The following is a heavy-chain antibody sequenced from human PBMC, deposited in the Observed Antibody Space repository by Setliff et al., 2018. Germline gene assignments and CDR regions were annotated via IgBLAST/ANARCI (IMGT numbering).Heavy chain of an antibody. CDR3: ARQEDDSSGYYSTD. V-gene: IGHV4-39*01. CDR2: IYYSGST. J-gene: IGHJ4*02. D-gene: IGHD3-22*01. CDR1: GGSISSSYYY. Sequence: PSETLSLTCAVSGGSISSSYYYWGWIRQPPGKGLEWIGSIYYSGSTYYNPSLKGRVTISVDTSKNQFSLKLSSVTVADTAVYYCARQEDDSSGYYSTDWGQGTLVTVSS.